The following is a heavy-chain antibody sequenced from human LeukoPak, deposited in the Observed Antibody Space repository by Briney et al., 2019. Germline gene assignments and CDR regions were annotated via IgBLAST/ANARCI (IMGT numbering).Heavy chain of an antibody. D-gene: IGHD4-17*01. V-gene: IGHV4-59*01. CDR3: ARYGDRGYYFDY. J-gene: IGHJ4*02. Sequence: SETLSLTCAVYGGSFSGYYWSWIRQPPGKGLECIGYISNSGNTNYNPSLKSRVTMSVDTSKNQFSLKLSSVTAADTAVYYCARYGDRGYYFDYWGQGTLVTVSS. CDR1: GGSFSGYY. CDR2: ISNSGNT.